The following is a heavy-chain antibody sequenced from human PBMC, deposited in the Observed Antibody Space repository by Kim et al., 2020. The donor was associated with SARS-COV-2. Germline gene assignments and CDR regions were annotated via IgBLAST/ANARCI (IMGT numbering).Heavy chain of an antibody. CDR3: AKLTYYYYMDV. Sequence: TYYADSVKGRFTISRDNSKNTLYLQMNSLRAEDTAVYYCAKLTYYYYMDVWGKGTTVTVSS. J-gene: IGHJ6*03. CDR2: T. V-gene: IGHV3-23*01.